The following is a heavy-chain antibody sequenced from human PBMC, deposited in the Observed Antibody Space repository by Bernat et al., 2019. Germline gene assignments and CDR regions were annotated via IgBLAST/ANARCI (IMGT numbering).Heavy chain of an antibody. D-gene: IGHD5-24*01. CDR2: IFSNDEK. V-gene: IGHV2-26*01. CDR1: GFSLSNARMG. J-gene: IGHJ4*02. Sequence: QVTLKESGPVLVKPTETLTLTRTVSGFSLSNARMGVSWIRQPPGKALEWLAHIFSNDEKSYSTSLKSRLTISKDTSKSQVVLTMTNMDPVDTATYYCASLEEGDGYPDYYYFDYWGQGTLVTVSS. CDR3: ASLEEGDGYPDYYYFDY.